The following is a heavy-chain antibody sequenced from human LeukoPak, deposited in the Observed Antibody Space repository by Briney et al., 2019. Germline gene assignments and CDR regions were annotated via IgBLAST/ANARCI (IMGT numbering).Heavy chain of an antibody. CDR3: AKWGPHCVGDYCPALDS. D-gene: IGHD2-21*02. Sequence: GGSLRLSCVASRFTFSNYWMSWVRQAPGKGLEWVANINQDGSKKVYADSMKGRFTISRDNAKESLYLQLNSLKADDTAVYYCAKWGPHCVGDYCPALDSWGQGTLVTVSS. J-gene: IGHJ4*02. V-gene: IGHV3-7*01. CDR2: INQDGSKK. CDR1: RFTFSNYW.